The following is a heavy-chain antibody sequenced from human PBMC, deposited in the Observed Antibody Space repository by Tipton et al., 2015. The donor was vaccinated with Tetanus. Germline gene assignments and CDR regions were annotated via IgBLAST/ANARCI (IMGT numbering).Heavy chain of an antibody. CDR3: VRLWGYYYDSSGCPDS. Sequence: LRLSCTVSGGSISSSGFYWGWIRQPPGKELEWIGDIYYTGNTNYKPSLRGRVSMSGDTSKYQHSLRLTSVTAADTAVYYCVRLWGYYYDSSGCPDSWGHGTLVTVSS. CDR1: GGSISSSGFY. CDR2: IYYTGNT. D-gene: IGHD3-22*01. V-gene: IGHV4-39*01. J-gene: IGHJ5*01.